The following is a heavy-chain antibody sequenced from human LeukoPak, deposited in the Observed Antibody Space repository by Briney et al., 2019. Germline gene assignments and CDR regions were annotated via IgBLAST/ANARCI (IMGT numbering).Heavy chain of an antibody. V-gene: IGHV3-7*01. Sequence: GGSLRLSCAASGFRFSKYWMSWVRQAPGKGLEWVANIDQDGSEKYYVDSVKGRFTISRDNAENSLYLQMDSLRAEDTAVYYCVRSQLGLDYWGQGTLVTVS. CDR1: GFRFSKYW. D-gene: IGHD2-2*01. CDR3: VRSQLGLDY. CDR2: IDQDGSEK. J-gene: IGHJ4*02.